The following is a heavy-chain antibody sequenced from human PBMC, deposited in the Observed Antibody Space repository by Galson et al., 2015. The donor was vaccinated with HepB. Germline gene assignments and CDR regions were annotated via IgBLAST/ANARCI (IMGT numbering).Heavy chain of an antibody. V-gene: IGHV1-69*13. J-gene: IGHJ6*02. CDR2: IIPIFGTA. Sequence: SVKVSCKASGGTFSSYAISWVRQAPGQGLEWMGGIIPIFGTANYAQKFQGRVTITADESTSTAYMELSSLRSEDTAVYYCARYCSSTSCLSYYYGMDVWGQGTTVTVSS. CDR1: GGTFSSYA. CDR3: ARYCSSTSCLSYYYGMDV. D-gene: IGHD2-2*01.